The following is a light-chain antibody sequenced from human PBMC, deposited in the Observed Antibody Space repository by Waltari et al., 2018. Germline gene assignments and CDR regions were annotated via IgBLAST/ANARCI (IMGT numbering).Light chain of an antibody. V-gene: IGLV3-21*04. J-gene: IGLJ3*02. CDR3: QVWDSSRDHVV. CDR2: SDS. Sequence: SYVLTQPPSVSVAPGETARITCRGANIGGTSVHWYQQKPGQAPVLAIYSDSDRPSDIPARFSGSNSGNRATLTISRVEAGDEADYYCQVWDSSRDHVVFGGGTKLTVL. CDR1: NIGGTS.